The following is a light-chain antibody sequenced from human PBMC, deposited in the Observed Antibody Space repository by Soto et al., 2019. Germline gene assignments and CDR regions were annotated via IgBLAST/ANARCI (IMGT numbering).Light chain of an antibody. J-gene: IGKJ1*01. V-gene: IGKV3-15*01. CDR2: DAS. Sequence: EIVMTQSPATLSVSPGERATLSCRASETVRNDLAWYQQKPGQAPRLLIYDASTRATGIPARFSGSGSGTEFTLTISRLEPEDFAVYYCQQYGSSPRTFGQGTKVDIK. CDR3: QQYGSSPRT. CDR1: ETVRND.